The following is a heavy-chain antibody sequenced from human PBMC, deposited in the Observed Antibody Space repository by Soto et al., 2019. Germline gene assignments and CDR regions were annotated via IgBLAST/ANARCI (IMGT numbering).Heavy chain of an antibody. J-gene: IGHJ4*02. D-gene: IGHD3-22*01. Sequence: SETLSLTCAVSGGSISSGGYSWSWIRQPPGKGLEWIGYIYHGSTYYNPSLKSRVTISVDTSKNQFSLKLSSVTAADTAVYYCARLGGYYQAFDSWGQGTLVTVSS. CDR3: ARLGGYYQAFDS. CDR1: GGSISSGGYS. V-gene: IGHV4-30-2*01. CDR2: IYHGST.